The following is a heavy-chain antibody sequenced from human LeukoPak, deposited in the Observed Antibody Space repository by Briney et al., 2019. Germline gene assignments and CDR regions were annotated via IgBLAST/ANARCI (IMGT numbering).Heavy chain of an antibody. J-gene: IGHJ4*02. V-gene: IGHV3-23*01. D-gene: IGHD3-16*01. Sequence: PGGSLRLSCAASGFTFSSYAMSWVRQAPGKGLECVSAISGSGGTTYYADSVKGRFTISRDKSKNTLYLQMNSLRAEDTAVYYCAKTLGAAATHPYYWGQGTLVTVSS. CDR2: ISGSGGTT. CDR3: AKTLGAAATHPYY. CDR1: GFTFSSYA.